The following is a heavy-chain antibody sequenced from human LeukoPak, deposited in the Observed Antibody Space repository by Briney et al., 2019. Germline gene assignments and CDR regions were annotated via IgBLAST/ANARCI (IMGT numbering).Heavy chain of an antibody. V-gene: IGHV3-33*01. J-gene: IGHJ2*01. CDR2: IWYDGSNK. CDR1: GFTFSSYG. Sequence: VRSLRLSCAASGFTFSSYGMHWVRQAPGKGLEWVAVIWYDGSNKYYPDSVQGRFTISRDNSKNTLYLQVNSLRAEDTAVYYCARDRSMSGWYIDIWGRGTLVTVSS. CDR3: ARDRSMSGWYIDI. D-gene: IGHD2/OR15-2a*01.